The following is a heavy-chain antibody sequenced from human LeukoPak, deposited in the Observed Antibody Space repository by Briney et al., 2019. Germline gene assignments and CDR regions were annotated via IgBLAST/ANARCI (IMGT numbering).Heavy chain of an antibody. CDR1: GGSLSGYY. CDR2: INHSGST. V-gene: IGHV4-34*01. CDR3: ARGLRRYCSGGSCPRAPIDY. J-gene: IGHJ4*02. Sequence: SSGTLSLTCAVYGGSLSGYYWSWIRQPPGKGLEWIGEINHSGSTNYNPSLKSRVTISVDTSKNQFSLKLSSVTAADTAVYYCARGLRRYCSGGSCPRAPIDYWGQGTLVTVSS. D-gene: IGHD2-15*01.